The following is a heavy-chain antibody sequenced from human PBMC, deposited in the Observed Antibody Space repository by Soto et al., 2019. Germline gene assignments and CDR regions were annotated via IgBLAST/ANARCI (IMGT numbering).Heavy chain of an antibody. CDR3: AKEYSSSNWFDP. CDR2: ISGSGCST. D-gene: IGHD6-6*01. Sequence: GGSLRLSCAASGFTFSSYAMSWVRQAPGKGLEWVSAISGSGCSTYYADSVKGRFTISRYNSKNTLYLQMNSLRAEDTAVYYCAKEYSSSNWFDPWGQGTLVTVSS. CDR1: GFTFSSYA. V-gene: IGHV3-23*01. J-gene: IGHJ5*02.